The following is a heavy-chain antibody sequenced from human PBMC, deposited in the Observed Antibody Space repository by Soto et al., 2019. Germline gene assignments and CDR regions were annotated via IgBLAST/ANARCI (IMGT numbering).Heavy chain of an antibody. V-gene: IGHV4-59*01. CDR3: ARAYYYGSGSWGWFDP. J-gene: IGHJ5*02. Sequence: QVQLQESGPGLVKPSETLSLTCTVSGGSISSYYWSWIRQPPGKGLEWIGYIYYSGSTNYNPSLKSRVTISVDTSKNQFSLKLSSVTAADTAVYYWARAYYYGSGSWGWFDPWGQGTLVTVSS. CDR2: IYYSGST. D-gene: IGHD3-10*01. CDR1: GGSISSYY.